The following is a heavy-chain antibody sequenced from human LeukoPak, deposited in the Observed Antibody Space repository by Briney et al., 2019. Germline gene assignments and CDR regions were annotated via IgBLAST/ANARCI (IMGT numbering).Heavy chain of an antibody. CDR1: GFTFSSYD. V-gene: IGHV3-33*01. J-gene: IGHJ1*01. Sequence: GGSLRLSCVLSGFTFSSYDMHWVRQAPGKGLEWVALIWYDGSNKYYADSVKGRFTISRDNSKNTLYLQMNSLRAEDTAVYYCARGLDLRYFHHWGQGTLVTVSS. CDR3: ARGLDLRYFHH. D-gene: IGHD4-11*01. CDR2: IWYDGSNK.